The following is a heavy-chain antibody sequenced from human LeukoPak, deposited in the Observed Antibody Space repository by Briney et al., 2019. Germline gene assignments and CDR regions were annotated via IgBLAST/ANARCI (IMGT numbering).Heavy chain of an antibody. CDR3: ARDSLAYYDFWSGYNAFDI. CDR2: IYTSGST. CDR1: GVSISSGSYY. Sequence: PSQTLSLTCTVSGVSISSGSYYWSWIRQPAGKGLEWIGRIYTSGSTTYNPSLKSRVTISVDTPKNQFSLKLSSVTAADTAVYYCARDSLAYYDFWSGYNAFDIWGQGTMVTVSS. J-gene: IGHJ3*02. D-gene: IGHD3-3*01. V-gene: IGHV4-61*02.